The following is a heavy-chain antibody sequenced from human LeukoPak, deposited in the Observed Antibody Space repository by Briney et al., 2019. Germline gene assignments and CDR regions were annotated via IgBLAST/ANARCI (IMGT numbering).Heavy chain of an antibody. J-gene: IGHJ6*04. CDR3: ARGVYSLDV. CDR2: MNEDGTER. Sequence: GGSLRLSCTASGFTFGDYAMSWFRQAPGKGLEWVANMNEDGTERYYVDSVKGRFTISRDNAKNSLYLQMNSLRAEDTAVYYCARGVYSLDVWGKGITVTVSS. CDR1: GFTFGDYA. D-gene: IGHD2-21*01. V-gene: IGHV3-7*01.